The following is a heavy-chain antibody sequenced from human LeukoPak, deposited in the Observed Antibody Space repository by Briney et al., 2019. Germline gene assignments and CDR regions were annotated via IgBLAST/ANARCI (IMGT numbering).Heavy chain of an antibody. CDR2: LNPSGGSS. CDR1: GYTVTSYY. CDR3: ARDPVMTTVASINWFDP. Sequence: ASVKVSCKASGYTVTSYYMHWVRQAPGQGLEWMAILNPSGGSSNYAQKFQGRATLTRATSTGTVYMELSSLRPEDTAVYYCARDPVMTTVASINWFDPWGQGTLVTVSS. J-gene: IGHJ5*02. V-gene: IGHV1-46*01. D-gene: IGHD4-23*01.